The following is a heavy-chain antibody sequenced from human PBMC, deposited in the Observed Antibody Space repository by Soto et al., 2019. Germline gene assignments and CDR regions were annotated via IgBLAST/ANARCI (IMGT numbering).Heavy chain of an antibody. J-gene: IGHJ6*02. D-gene: IGHD1-26*01. CDR2: DRGSGNSA. CDR3: AKDFSSGRTYSIDLYNYYGMDV. V-gene: IGHV3-23*01. CDR1: GFTFDTYG. Sequence: QPGRSLRLSCTPSGFTFDTYGMNWVRQAPGKGLEWVSNDRGSGNSADYADSVTGRFTISRDTSKNTLYLQMNRLRAEDTGVYYCAKDFSSGRTYSIDLYNYYGMDVWGQGTTVTVCS.